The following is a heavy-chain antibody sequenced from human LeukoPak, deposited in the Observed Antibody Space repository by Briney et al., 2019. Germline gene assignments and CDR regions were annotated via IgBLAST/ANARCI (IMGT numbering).Heavy chain of an antibody. CDR2: INPNSGGT. CDR1: GYTFTDYY. Sequence: ASVKVSCKASGYTFTDYYMHWVRQAPGQGLEWMGWINPNSGGTNYAQKFQGRVTMTRDTSISTAYMELSRLRSDDTAVYYCARERDDIVVVPAAMEGFDYWGQGTLVTVSS. CDR3: ARERDDIVVVPAAMEGFDY. J-gene: IGHJ4*02. V-gene: IGHV1-2*02. D-gene: IGHD2-2*01.